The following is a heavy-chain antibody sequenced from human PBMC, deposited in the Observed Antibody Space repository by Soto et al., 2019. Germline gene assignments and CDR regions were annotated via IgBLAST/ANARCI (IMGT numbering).Heavy chain of an antibody. CDR2: IYYSGST. CDR3: ARHWGHGSGSLYYFDY. J-gene: IGHJ4*02. CDR1: GGSISSSSYY. D-gene: IGHD3-10*01. V-gene: IGHV4-39*01. Sequence: QLQLQESGPGLVKPSETLSLTCTVSGGSISSSSYYWGWIRQPPGKGLEWIGSIYYSGSTYYNPSRKSRVTISVDTSKNQFSLKLSSVTAADTAVYYCARHWGHGSGSLYYFDYWGQGTLVTVSS.